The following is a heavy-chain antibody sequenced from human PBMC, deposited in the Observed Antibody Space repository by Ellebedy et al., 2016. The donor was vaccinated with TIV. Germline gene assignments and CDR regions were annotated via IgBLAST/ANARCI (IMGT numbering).Heavy chain of an antibody. V-gene: IGHV3-33*01. CDR1: GFTFSSYG. CDR2: IWYDGSNK. Sequence: PGGSLRLSCAASGFTFSSYGMHWVRQAPGKGLEWVAVIWYDGSNKYYADSVKGRFTISRDNSKNTLYLQMNSLRAEDTAVYYCARECGDYPNRHWYFDLWGRGTLVTVSS. D-gene: IGHD4-17*01. J-gene: IGHJ2*01. CDR3: ARECGDYPNRHWYFDL.